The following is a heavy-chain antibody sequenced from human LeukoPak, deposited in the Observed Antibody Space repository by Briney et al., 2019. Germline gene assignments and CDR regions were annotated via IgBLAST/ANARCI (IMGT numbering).Heavy chain of an antibody. Sequence: SETLSLTCSVSSYSISSGYYWGWIRQPPGKGLEWIGSIYHSGSTYYNPSLKSRVTISVDTSRNQFSLKLTSVTAADTAVYYCARGVIYYYYYMDVWGKGTTVTVSS. CDR3: ARGVIYYYYYMDV. CDR2: IYHSGST. CDR1: SYSISSGYY. D-gene: IGHD2-21*01. J-gene: IGHJ6*03. V-gene: IGHV4-38-2*02.